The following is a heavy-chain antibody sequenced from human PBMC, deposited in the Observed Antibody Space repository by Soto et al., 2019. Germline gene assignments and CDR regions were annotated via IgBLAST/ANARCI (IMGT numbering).Heavy chain of an antibody. D-gene: IGHD2-15*01. CDR2: ISYDGSNK. CDR1: GFTFSSYG. V-gene: IGHV3-30*18. Sequence: QVQLVESGGGVVQPGRSLRLSCAASGFTFSSYGMHWVRQAPGKGLEWVAVISYDGSNKYYADSVQGRFTISRDNSKNTLYLQVNSVRAEDTAVYYCAKDARTPIVVVVAAPSNWFDSWGQGTLVMVSS. CDR3: AKDARTPIVVVVAAPSNWFDS. J-gene: IGHJ5*01.